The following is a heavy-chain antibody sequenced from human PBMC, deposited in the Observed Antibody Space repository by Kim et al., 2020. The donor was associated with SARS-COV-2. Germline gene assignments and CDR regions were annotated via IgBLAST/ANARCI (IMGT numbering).Heavy chain of an antibody. CDR2: ICRSGSDT. J-gene: IGHJ1*01. Sequence: GGSLRLSCAASGFAFSEFAMRWVRQAPGEGLEWISTICRSGSDTYYAASVKGRFTVSRDNSKNTLFLQMNSLSADDSALYYCANAPWGIGVTDGNWGQGTLVTVSS. CDR1: GFAFSEFA. CDR3: ANAPWGIGVTDGN. D-gene: IGHD2-21*02. V-gene: IGHV3-23*01.